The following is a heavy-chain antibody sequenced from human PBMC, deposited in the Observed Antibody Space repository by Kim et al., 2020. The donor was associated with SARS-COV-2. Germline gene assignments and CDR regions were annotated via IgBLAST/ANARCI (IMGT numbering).Heavy chain of an antibody. D-gene: IGHD6-6*01. J-gene: IGHJ6*03. CDR3: ARGPASSIAARPKYYYYM. Sequence: SETLSLTCAVYGGSFSGYYWSWIRQPPGKGLEWIGEINHSGSTNYNPSLKSRVTISVDTSKNQFSLKLSSVTAADTAVYYCARGPASSIAARPKYYYYM. V-gene: IGHV4-34*01. CDR1: GGSFSGYY. CDR2: INHSGST.